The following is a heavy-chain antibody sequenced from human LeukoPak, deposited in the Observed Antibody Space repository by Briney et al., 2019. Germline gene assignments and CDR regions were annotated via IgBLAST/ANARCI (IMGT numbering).Heavy chain of an antibody. D-gene: IGHD3-22*01. CDR3: ARGIRSEYYYDSSGYFFDY. CDR1: GGSISSGGYY. J-gene: IGHJ4*02. CDR2: IYYSGST. V-gene: IGHV4-31*03. Sequence: SQTLSLTCTVSGGSISSGGYYWSWIRQHPGKGLEWIGYIYYSGSTHYNPSLKSRVTISVDTSKNQFSLKLSSVTAADTAVYYCARGIRSEYYYDSSGYFFDYWGQGTLVTVSS.